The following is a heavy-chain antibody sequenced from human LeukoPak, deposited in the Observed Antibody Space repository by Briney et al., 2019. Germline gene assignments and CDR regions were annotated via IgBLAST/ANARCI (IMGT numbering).Heavy chain of an antibody. D-gene: IGHD6-13*01. CDR1: GGSISSSSYY. CDR3: ARGGASSRYLDY. V-gene: IGHV4-39*07. J-gene: IGHJ4*03. CDR2: IYYSGST. Sequence: SETLSLTCTVSGGSISSSSYYWGWIRQPPGKGLEWIGSIYYSGSTYYNPSLKSRVTISIDTSKNQFSLKLNSVTPADTAVYYCARGGASSRYLDYWGQGTLVSVSS.